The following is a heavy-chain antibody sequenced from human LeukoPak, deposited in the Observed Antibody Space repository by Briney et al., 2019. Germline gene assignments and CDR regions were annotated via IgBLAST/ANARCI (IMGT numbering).Heavy chain of an antibody. Sequence: ASVKVSCKASGYTFTSYGINRVRQAPGQGLEWMGWITPYNNNAKYAQKFQGRVTMTTDTSTDIAYMDLRSLGSDHTAMYYCARDLIYDNTGSARDTNDAFDIWGQGTMLIVSS. CDR3: ARDLIYDNTGSARDTNDAFDI. CDR1: GYTFTSYG. D-gene: IGHD5-18*01. J-gene: IGHJ3*02. CDR2: ITPYNNNA. V-gene: IGHV1-18*04.